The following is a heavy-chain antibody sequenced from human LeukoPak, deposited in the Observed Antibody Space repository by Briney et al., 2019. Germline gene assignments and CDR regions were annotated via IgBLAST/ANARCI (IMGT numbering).Heavy chain of an antibody. CDR1: GYTFTSHY. D-gene: IGHD3-10*01. V-gene: IGHV1-46*01. CDR2: IIPSGGSA. Sequence: ASVKVSCKASGYTFTSHYIHWVRLAPGQGLEWMGVIIPSGGSAIYAQKFQDRATLTMDMSTTTVYMELSSLRSEDTAMYYCTRTVGSYFDYWGQGTLVTVSS. J-gene: IGHJ4*02. CDR3: TRTVGSYFDY.